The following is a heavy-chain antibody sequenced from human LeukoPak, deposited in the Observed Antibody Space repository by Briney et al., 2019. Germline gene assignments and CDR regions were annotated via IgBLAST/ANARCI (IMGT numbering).Heavy chain of an antibody. CDR1: GGSFSGYY. D-gene: IGHD3-9*01. J-gene: IGHJ4*02. CDR2: INHSGST. CDR3: ARGNTRNYDILTGYPYFDY. V-gene: IGHV4-34*01. Sequence: KPSETLSLTCAVYGGSFSGYYWSWIRQPPGKGLEWIGEINHSGSTNYNPSLKSRVTISVDTSKNQFSLKLSSVTAADTAVYYCARGNTRNYDILTGYPYFDYWGQGTLVTVSS.